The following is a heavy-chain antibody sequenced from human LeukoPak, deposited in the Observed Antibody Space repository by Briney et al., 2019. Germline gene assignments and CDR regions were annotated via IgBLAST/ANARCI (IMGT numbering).Heavy chain of an antibody. CDR2: IYYSGST. CDR1: GGSFSSSSYY. Sequence: SETLSLTCTVSGGSFSSSSYYWGWIRHPPGKGLEWIGIIYYSGSTYYNPSLKSRVTISVDTSKSQFSLRLSSVTAADTAVYYCARGGGDWGFHQSDYWGQGTLVTVSS. J-gene: IGHJ4*02. CDR3: ARGGGDWGFHQSDY. D-gene: IGHD2-21*01. V-gene: IGHV4-39*01.